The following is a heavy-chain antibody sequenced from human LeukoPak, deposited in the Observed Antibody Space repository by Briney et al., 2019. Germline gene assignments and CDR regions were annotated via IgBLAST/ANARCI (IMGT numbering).Heavy chain of an antibody. V-gene: IGHV3-7*03. CDR1: GFPFSSYW. D-gene: IGHD5-24*01. CDR2: IKQDGSKK. J-gene: IGHJ4*02. CDR3: AREEMATIVY. Sequence: GGSLRLSCVASGFPFSSYWMTWVRQAPGKGLEWVANIKQDGSKKSYVDSVKGRFTISRDNAKNSLYLQMNSLRAEDTAVYYCAREEMATIVYWGQGTLVTVSS.